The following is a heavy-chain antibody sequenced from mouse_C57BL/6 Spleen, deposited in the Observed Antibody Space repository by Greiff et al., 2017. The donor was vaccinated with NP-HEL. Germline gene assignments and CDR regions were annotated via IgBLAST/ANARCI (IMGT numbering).Heavy chain of an antibody. V-gene: IGHV14-4*01. CDR2: IDPENGDT. CDR3: TTYSTVVATDYAMDY. Sequence: VQLQQSGAELVRPGASVKLSCTASGFNIKDDYMHWVKQRPEQGLEWIGWIDPENGDTEYASKFQGKATITADTSSNTAYLQLSSLTSEDTAVYYCTTYSTVVATDYAMDYWGQGTSVTVSS. J-gene: IGHJ4*01. CDR1: GFNIKDDY. D-gene: IGHD1-1*01.